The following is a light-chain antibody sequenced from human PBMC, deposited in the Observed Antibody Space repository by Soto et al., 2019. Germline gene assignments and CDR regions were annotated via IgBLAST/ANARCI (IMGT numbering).Light chain of an antibody. CDR2: EVS. CDR1: STDFVSYNR. J-gene: IGLJ3*02. CDR3: SAYTARSTLV. Sequence: QSALTQPPSVSGSPGQSVTISCTGTSTDFVSYNRVSWYQQPPGTAPKLMIYEVSKRPSGVPDRFSGSKSGNTASLTISGLQAADEGDYYCSAYTARSTLVFGGGTKVTVL. V-gene: IGLV2-18*02.